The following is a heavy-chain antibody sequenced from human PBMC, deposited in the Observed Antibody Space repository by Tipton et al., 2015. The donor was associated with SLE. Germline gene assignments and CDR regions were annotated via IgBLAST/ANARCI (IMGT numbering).Heavy chain of an antibody. J-gene: IGHJ6*03. CDR1: GFTFSTYS. Sequence: SLRLSCAASGFTFSTYSMNWVRQAPGKGLEWVSSISSSGTYIHYADSVTGRFTISRDNADNSLSLQMNSLRAEDTALYYCTRGTVTRHYYSMDVWGSGTTVTVSS. D-gene: IGHD4-23*01. CDR3: TRGTVTRHYYSMDV. V-gene: IGHV3-21*01. CDR2: ISSSGTYI.